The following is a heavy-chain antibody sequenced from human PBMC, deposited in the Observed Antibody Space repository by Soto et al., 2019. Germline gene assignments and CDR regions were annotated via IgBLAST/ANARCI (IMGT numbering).Heavy chain of an antibody. Sequence: EVQLVESGGCLVQPGGSLRLSCAASGFTFSNYWRSWVRQAPGKGLEWVANIKQDGSENYYVDFVKGRFTTSRDNTKNSFYLQMNSLRAEDTAVYYCARDHINGWKFDYWGRGTMVSVSS. CDR2: IKQDGSEN. D-gene: IGHD6-19*01. CDR1: GFTFSNYW. CDR3: ARDHINGWKFDY. J-gene: IGHJ4*02. V-gene: IGHV3-7*01.